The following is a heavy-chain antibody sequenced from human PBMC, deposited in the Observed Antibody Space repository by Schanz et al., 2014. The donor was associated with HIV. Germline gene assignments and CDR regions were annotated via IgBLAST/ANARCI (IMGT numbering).Heavy chain of an antibody. CDR2: TYNRGGT. J-gene: IGHJ6*02. V-gene: IGHV4-4*09. Sequence: QVQLRESGPGLVKPSETLSLTCTVSGDSISSSYWIWIRQPPGKGLEWIGHTYNRGGTFYNPPLKSRATISIDTSANQLSPKLASVTAADTAVYYCGRYDSPVVDVWGQGTTVIVSS. D-gene: IGHD2-15*01. CDR3: GRYDSPVVDV. CDR1: GDSISSSY.